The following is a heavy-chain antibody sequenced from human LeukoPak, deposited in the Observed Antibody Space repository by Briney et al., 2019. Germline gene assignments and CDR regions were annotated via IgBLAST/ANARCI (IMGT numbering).Heavy chain of an antibody. CDR1: GFTFSRCG. D-gene: IGHD5-18*01. CDR3: ARIGYSSIYVPLDY. V-gene: IGHV3-7*05. Sequence: GGSLGLSCGASGFTFSRCGMSWVRQAPGKGLEWVANMKQDGSGKYYADSVRGRFTISRDNVNNSLYLQMNTLTDDDKAVYYCARIGYSSIYVPLDYWGQGTLVTVSS. CDR2: MKQDGSGK. J-gene: IGHJ4*02.